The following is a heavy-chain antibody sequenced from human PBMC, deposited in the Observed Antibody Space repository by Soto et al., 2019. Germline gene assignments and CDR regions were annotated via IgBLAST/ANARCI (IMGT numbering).Heavy chain of an antibody. CDR2: ISGSGGST. CDR1: RFSFSDYS. CDR3: ANDRGGVLSPSYPVY. Sequence: GGSLRLSCAASRFSFSDYSLHCVRQAPGKGLDWFSAISGSGGSTYSADSVEGRFTISRDNAKPMLFMQMKSLRAEDTALYFCANDRGGVLSPSYPVYWAQGTPVIVCS. V-gene: IGHV3-23*01. J-gene: IGHJ4*02. D-gene: IGHD2-8*01.